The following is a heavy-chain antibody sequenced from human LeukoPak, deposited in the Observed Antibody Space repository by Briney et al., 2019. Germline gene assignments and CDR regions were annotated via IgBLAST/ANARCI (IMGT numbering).Heavy chain of an antibody. CDR2: IYTGGST. CDR3: ARDVRQWRYYYYYYYMDV. J-gene: IGHJ6*03. V-gene: IGHV4-61*02. D-gene: IGHD6-19*01. CDR1: GGSISSGSYY. Sequence: SQTLSLTCTVAGGSISSGSYYWSWLRQPAGKELEWIGRIYTGGSTNYNPSLKSRVTISGDTSKNQFSLNLSSVTAADTAVYYCARDVRQWRYYYYYYYMDVWGKGTTVTVPS.